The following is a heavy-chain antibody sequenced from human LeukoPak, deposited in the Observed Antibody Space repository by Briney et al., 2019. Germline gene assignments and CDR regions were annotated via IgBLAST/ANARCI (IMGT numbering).Heavy chain of an antibody. CDR2: ISAYNGNT. Sequence: GASVKASCKASGYTFTSYGISWVRQAPGQGLEWMGWISAYNGNTNYAQKLQGRVTMTTDTATSTAYMELRSLRSDDTAVYYCARGITIFGVVILDYWGQGTLVTVSS. V-gene: IGHV1-18*01. J-gene: IGHJ4*02. CDR3: ARGITIFGVVILDY. D-gene: IGHD3-3*01. CDR1: GYTFTSYG.